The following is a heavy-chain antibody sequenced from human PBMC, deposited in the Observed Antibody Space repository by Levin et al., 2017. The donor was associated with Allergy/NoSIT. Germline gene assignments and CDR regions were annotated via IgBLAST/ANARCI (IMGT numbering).Heavy chain of an antibody. CDR2: IYYSGST. D-gene: IGHD3-10*01. CDR3: ARLATYYYGSGSYFDY. CDR1: GGSISSSSYY. J-gene: IGHJ4*02. Sequence: SQTLSLTCTVSGGSISSSSYYWGWIRQPPGKGLEWIGSIYYSGSTYYNPSLKSRVTISVDTSKSQFSLKLSSVTAADTAVYYCARLATYYYGSGSYFDYWGQGTLVTVSS. V-gene: IGHV4-39*01.